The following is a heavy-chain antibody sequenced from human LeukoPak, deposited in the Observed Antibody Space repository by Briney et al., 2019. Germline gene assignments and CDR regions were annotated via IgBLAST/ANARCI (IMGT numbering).Heavy chain of an antibody. D-gene: IGHD6-6*01. J-gene: IGHJ6*02. CDR3: ARDRGRIAALGGYGMDV. Sequence: SVKVSCKASGGTFSSYAISWVRQAPGQGLEWMGRIIPILGIANYAQKFQGRVTITADKSTSTAYMELSSLRSEDTAVYYCARDRGRIAALGGYGMDVWGQGTTVTVSS. CDR2: IIPILGIA. V-gene: IGHV1-69*04. CDR1: GGTFSSYA.